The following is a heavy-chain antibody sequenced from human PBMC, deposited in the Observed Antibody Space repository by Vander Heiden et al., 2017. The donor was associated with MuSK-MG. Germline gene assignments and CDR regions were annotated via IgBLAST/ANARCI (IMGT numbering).Heavy chain of an antibody. CDR3: ARHDNRWRRLAYFDY. CDR2: ISDSGGNT. D-gene: IGHD3-16*02. V-gene: IGHV3-23*01. Sequence: EVQLLESGGGLVQPGGYLRLSCAASGFTFSGYAMSGVRQAPVRGREWVSAISDSGGNTYYADSGRGRFTISRDNSKNTLYLQMNSLRAEDTAVYYCARHDNRWRRLAYFDYWGQGTLVTVSS. J-gene: IGHJ4*02. CDR1: GFTFSGYA.